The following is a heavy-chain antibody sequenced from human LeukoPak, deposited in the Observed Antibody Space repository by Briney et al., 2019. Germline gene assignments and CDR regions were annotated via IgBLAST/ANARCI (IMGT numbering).Heavy chain of an antibody. CDR1: GYSFTSYW. D-gene: IGHD6-13*01. Sequence: GESLKISCKGSGYSFTSYWISWVRQMPGKGLEWMGRIDPSDSYTNYSPSFQGHVTISADKSISTAYLQWSSLKASDTAMYYCARHLAAADSFDCWGQGTLVTVSS. V-gene: IGHV5-10-1*01. CDR3: ARHLAAADSFDC. J-gene: IGHJ4*02. CDR2: IDPSDSYT.